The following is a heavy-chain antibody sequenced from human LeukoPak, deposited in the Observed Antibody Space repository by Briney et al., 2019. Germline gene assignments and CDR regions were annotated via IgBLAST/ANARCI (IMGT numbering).Heavy chain of an antibody. V-gene: IGHV3-33*01. J-gene: IGHJ4*02. D-gene: IGHD6-13*01. CDR1: GFTFSSYG. Sequence: GGSLRLSCAASGFTFSSYGTHWVRQAPGKGLEWVAVIWYDGSNKYHADSVKGRFTISRDNSKNTLYLQMNSLRAEDTAVYYCARDPGQQLFSGPFNWGQGTLVTVSS. CDR2: IWYDGSNK. CDR3: ARDPGQQLFSGPFN.